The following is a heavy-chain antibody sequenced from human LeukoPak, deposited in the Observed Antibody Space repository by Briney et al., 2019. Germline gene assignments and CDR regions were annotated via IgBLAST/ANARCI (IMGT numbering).Heavy chain of an antibody. Sequence: GRSLRLSCAASGFTFSSYGMPWVRQAPGKGLEWVAVIWYDGSNKYYADSVKGRFTISRDNSKNTLYLQMNSLRAEDTAVYYCARDANYDILTGYSNYFDYWGQGTLVTVSS. V-gene: IGHV3-33*01. CDR3: ARDANYDILTGYSNYFDY. CDR2: IWYDGSNK. D-gene: IGHD3-9*01. J-gene: IGHJ4*02. CDR1: GFTFSSYG.